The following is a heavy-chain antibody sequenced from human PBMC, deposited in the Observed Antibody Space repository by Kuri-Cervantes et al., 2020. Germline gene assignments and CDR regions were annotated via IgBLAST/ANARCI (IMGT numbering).Heavy chain of an antibody. V-gene: IGHV1-46*01. D-gene: IGHD2-2*01. Sequence: ASVKVSCKASGYTFTSYYMHWVRQAPGQGLEWMGIINPSGGSTSYAQKFQGRVTMTRDTSTSTVYMELSSLRSEDTAVYYCASIARAETCSSTSCPFDYWGQGTPVTVSS. CDR1: GYTFTSYY. CDR3: ASIARAETCSSTSCPFDY. CDR2: INPSGGST. J-gene: IGHJ4*02.